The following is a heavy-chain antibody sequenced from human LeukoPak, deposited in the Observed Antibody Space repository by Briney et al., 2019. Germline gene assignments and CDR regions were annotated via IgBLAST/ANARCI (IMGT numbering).Heavy chain of an antibody. CDR2: IYHCGST. CDR3: ARGHDYGDYALDY. Sequence: ASETLSLTCTVSGYSISSGYYWAWIRQPPGKGLEWIGSIYHCGSTYYNPSLKSRVTISVDTSKNQCSLKLSSVTAADTAVYYCARGHDYGDYALDYWGQGTLVTVSS. CDR1: GYSISSGYY. J-gene: IGHJ4*02. V-gene: IGHV4-38-2*02. D-gene: IGHD4-17*01.